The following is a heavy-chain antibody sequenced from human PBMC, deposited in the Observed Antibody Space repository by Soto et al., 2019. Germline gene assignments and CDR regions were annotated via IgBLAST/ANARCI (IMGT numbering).Heavy chain of an antibody. CDR3: TFGPIGYCTNGVCYKAVGYYYGMDV. Sequence: GGSLRLSCAASGFTFSNAWMNWVRQAPGKGLEWVGRIKSKTDGGTTDYAAPVKGRFTISRDDSKNTLYLQMNSLKTEDTAVYYCTFGPIGYCTNGVCYKAVGYYYGMDVWGQGTTVTVSS. CDR2: IKSKTDGGTT. CDR1: GFTFSNAW. J-gene: IGHJ6*02. V-gene: IGHV3-15*07. D-gene: IGHD2-8*01.